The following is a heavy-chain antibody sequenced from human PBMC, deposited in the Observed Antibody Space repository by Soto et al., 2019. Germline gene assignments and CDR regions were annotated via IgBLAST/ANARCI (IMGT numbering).Heavy chain of an antibody. V-gene: IGHV4-61*01. CDR2: IYYSGST. Sequence: QVQLQESGPGLVKPSETLSLTCTVSGGSVSSGSYYWSWIRQPPGKGLEWIGYIYYSGSTNYNPSLKGRVTISVDTSKNQFSLKLSSVTAADTAVYYCAREASTVTTHLLDYWGQGTLVTVSS. D-gene: IGHD4-17*01. CDR1: GGSVSSGSYY. J-gene: IGHJ4*02. CDR3: AREASTVTTHLLDY.